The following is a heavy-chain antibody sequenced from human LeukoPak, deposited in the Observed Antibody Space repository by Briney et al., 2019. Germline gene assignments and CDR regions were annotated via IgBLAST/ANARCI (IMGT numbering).Heavy chain of an antibody. J-gene: IGHJ4*02. V-gene: IGHV4-38-2*02. CDR3: ARVDLHLYYFDY. D-gene: IGHD2-2*03. Sequence: SETLSLTCTVSGYSISSGYYWGWIRQPPGKGLEWIGSIYHSGSTYYNPSLKSRVTISVDTSKNQFSLKLSSVTAADTAVYYCARVDLHLYYFDYWGQGTLVTVSS. CDR1: GYSISSGYY. CDR2: IYHSGST.